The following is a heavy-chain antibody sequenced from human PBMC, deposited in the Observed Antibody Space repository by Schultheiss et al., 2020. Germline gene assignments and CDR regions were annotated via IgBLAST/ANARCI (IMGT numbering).Heavy chain of an antibody. CDR3: AKDAQRWIQLQIAFDI. D-gene: IGHD5-24*01. J-gene: IGHJ3*02. V-gene: IGHV3-9*01. CDR2: ISWNSGSI. Sequence: GGSLRLSCAASGLTFDDYAMHWVRQAPGKGLECVSGISWNSGSIGYADSVKGRFTISRDNAKNSLYLQMHSLRAEDTALYYCAKDAQRWIQLQIAFDIWGKRKLVTVSS. CDR1: GLTFDDYA.